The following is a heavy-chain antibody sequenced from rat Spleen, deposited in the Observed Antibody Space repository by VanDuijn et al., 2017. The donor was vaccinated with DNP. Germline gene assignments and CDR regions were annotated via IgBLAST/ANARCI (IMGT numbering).Heavy chain of an antibody. CDR2: ISPTGGRT. D-gene: IGHD5-1*01. CDR3: ANNWELYW. J-gene: IGHJ3*01. V-gene: IGHV5S13*01. CDR1: GLPFSDYD. Sequence: EVQLVESGGGLVQPGRSLKLSCAASGLPFSDYDMAWVRQSPTKGLEWVASISPTGGRTYYCDSVKGRFTVSRDNAKNTLYLQINSLRSADTATYYCANNWELYWWGQGTLVTVSS.